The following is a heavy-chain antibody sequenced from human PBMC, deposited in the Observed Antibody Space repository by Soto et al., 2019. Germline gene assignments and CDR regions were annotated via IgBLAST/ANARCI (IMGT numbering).Heavy chain of an antibody. Sequence: XGTLELTCTVSGGSISSYYGSWMRTAPGKGLEWIGYVYYSGSTNYNPSLNSRVTISVDTSKNQFSLKLSSVTAADTAVYYCARDPLDRLRDYYDSSGYYYYYYGMDVWGQGTTVTVSS. CDR3: ARDPLDRLRDYYDSSGYYYYYYGMDV. J-gene: IGHJ6*02. CDR2: VYYSGST. V-gene: IGHV4-59*01. CDR1: GGSISSYY. D-gene: IGHD3-22*01.